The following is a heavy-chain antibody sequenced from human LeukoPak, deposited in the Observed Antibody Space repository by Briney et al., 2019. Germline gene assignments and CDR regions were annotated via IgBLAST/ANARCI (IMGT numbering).Heavy chain of an antibody. V-gene: IGHV4-59*01. Sequence: SETLSLTCTVSGGSISSYYWSWIRQPPGKGLEWIGYIYYSGSTNYNPSLKSRVTISVDTSKNQFSLKLSSVTAADTAVYYCARASAAAGNTGRNWFDPWGQGTLVTVSS. CDR2: IYYSGST. D-gene: IGHD6-13*01. CDR1: GGSISSYY. CDR3: ARASAAAGNTGRNWFDP. J-gene: IGHJ5*02.